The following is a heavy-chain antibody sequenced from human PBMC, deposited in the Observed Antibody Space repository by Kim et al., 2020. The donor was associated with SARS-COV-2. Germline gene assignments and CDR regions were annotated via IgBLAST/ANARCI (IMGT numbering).Heavy chain of an antibody. V-gene: IGHV4-31*03. CDR2: IYYSGST. CDR1: GGSISSGGYY. Sequence: SETLSLTCTVSGGSISSGGYYWSWIRQHPGKGLEWIGYIYYSGSTYYNPSLKSRVTISVDTSKNQFSLKLSSVTAADTAVYYCARDCSGGSWFDPWGQGTLVTVSS. D-gene: IGHD2-15*01. J-gene: IGHJ5*02. CDR3: ARDCSGGSWFDP.